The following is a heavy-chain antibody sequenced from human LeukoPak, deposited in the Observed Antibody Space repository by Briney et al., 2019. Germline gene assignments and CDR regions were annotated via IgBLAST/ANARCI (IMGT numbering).Heavy chain of an antibody. D-gene: IGHD5-18*01. J-gene: IGHJ4*02. Sequence: PGGSLRLSCKASGFSFSTSSISWVRQAPGKGLEYVSAISSNGGSTYYANSVKGRFTISRDNSKNTLYLQMGSLRAEDMAVYYCARVSGRTASFDYWGQGTLVTVSS. CDR2: ISSNGGST. CDR1: GFSFSTSS. CDR3: ARVSGRTASFDY. V-gene: IGHV3-64*01.